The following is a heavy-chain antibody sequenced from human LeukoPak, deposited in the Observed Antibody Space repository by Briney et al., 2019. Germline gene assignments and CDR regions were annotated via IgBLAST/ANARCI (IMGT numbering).Heavy chain of an antibody. Sequence: GGSLRLSCAASGFTFSSYAMNWVRQAPGKGLEWVSAISGSDGSTYYADSVKGRFTISRDNSKNTLYLRMNSLRAEDTAVYYCAKDLELELPLYFDYWGQGTLVTVSS. CDR2: ISGSDGST. J-gene: IGHJ4*02. D-gene: IGHD1-7*01. V-gene: IGHV3-23*01. CDR3: AKDLELELPLYFDY. CDR1: GFTFSSYA.